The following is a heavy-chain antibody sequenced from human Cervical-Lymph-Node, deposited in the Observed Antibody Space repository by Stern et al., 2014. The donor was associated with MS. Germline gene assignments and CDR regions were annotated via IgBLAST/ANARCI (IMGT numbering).Heavy chain of an antibody. Sequence: VQLVESGAEVKKPGSSVKVSCKASGGTFSRDAVSWVRQAPGQGLEWMGGTIPIFGTSHYAQKFQGRVTIPADDSTSTAYMALSSLRSDDTAVYYCARSDGVSVVLNGGFDIWGQGTMVTVSS. CDR1: GGTFSRDA. V-gene: IGHV1-69*01. CDR2: TIPIFGTS. CDR3: ARSDGVSVVLNGGFDI. D-gene: IGHD2-8*01. J-gene: IGHJ3*02.